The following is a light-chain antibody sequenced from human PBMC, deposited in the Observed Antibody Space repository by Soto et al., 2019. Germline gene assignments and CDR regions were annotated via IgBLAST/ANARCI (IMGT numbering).Light chain of an antibody. CDR1: SSDVGGHDY. Sequence: QSALTQPASVSGSPGQSITISCTGSSSDVGGHDYVSWSQQHPGKAPKLLIYEVSNRPSGVSNRFSASKSGNTASLTISGLQPEDEADYYCSLYTSRKTWMFGGGTKLTVL. J-gene: IGLJ3*02. CDR3: SLYTSRKTWM. V-gene: IGLV2-14*01. CDR2: EVS.